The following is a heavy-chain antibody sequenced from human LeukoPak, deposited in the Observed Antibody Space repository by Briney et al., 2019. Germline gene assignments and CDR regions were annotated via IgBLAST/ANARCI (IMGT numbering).Heavy chain of an antibody. CDR2: ISAYNGNT. J-gene: IGHJ3*02. CDR1: GYTFTSYG. Sequence: ASVKVSCKASGYTFTSYGFSWVRQAPGQGLDWMGWISAYNGNTNYAHKLQGIFTMTTDTSTTTAYMELRSLRYDDTAVYYCASLGINDYGGENAAFDIWAQGTMVTVSS. D-gene: IGHD4-23*01. CDR3: ASLGINDYGGENAAFDI. V-gene: IGHV1-18*01.